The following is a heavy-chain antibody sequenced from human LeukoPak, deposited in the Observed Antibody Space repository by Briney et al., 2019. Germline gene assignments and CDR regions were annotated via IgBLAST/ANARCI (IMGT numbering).Heavy chain of an antibody. J-gene: IGHJ4*02. CDR1: GYTFTGYY. D-gene: IGHD2-2*01. V-gene: IGHV1-2*06. CDR3: ARNSGGIVVVPTAAPDY. Sequence: ASVKVSCKASGYTFTGYYMHWVRQAPRLGLEWMGRINPNSGGTNYAQKFQGRVTMTRDTSISTAYMELSRLRSVDTAVYYCARNSGGIVVVPTAAPDYWGQGTLVTVSS. CDR2: INPNSGGT.